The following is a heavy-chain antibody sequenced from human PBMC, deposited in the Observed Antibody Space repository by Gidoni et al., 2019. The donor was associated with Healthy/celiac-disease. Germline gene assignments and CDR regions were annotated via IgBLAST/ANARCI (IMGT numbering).Heavy chain of an antibody. D-gene: IGHD6-13*01. CDR3: ARGAPGYSSSWYYYGMDV. V-gene: IGHV1-2*04. J-gene: IGHJ6*02. Sequence: QVQLVQSGAEVKKPGASVKVSCKASGSTFTGYYMHWVRQAPGQGLEWMGWINPNSGGTNYAQKFQGWVTMTRDSSISTAYMELSRLRSDDTAVYYCARGAPGYSSSWYYYGMDVWGQGTTVTVSS. CDR2: INPNSGGT. CDR1: GSTFTGYY.